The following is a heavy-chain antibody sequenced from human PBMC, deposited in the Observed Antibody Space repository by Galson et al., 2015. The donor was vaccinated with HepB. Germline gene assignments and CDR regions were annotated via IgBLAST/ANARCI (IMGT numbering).Heavy chain of an antibody. CDR3: TSLTSMVNFYAFDL. CDR2: ISSDGPSR. Sequence: SLRLSCAGSGFTFSGHWVHWVRQVPGKGLVWVSRISSDGPSRDYADSVRGRFSISRDNAKNTVDLEMNSLRGEDTAIYFCTSLTSMVNFYAFDLWGQGTMFTASS. CDR1: GFTFSGHW. D-gene: IGHD5-18*01. J-gene: IGHJ3*01. V-gene: IGHV3-74*01.